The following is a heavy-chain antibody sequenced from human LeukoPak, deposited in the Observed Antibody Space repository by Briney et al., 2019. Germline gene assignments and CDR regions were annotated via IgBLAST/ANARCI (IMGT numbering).Heavy chain of an antibody. D-gene: IGHD4-11*01. CDR3: ARVAYGNNATPFDY. V-gene: IGHV1-2*06. J-gene: IGHJ4*02. CDR1: GYTFTDYY. Sequence: GASVKVSCKASGYTFTDYYIHWVRQAPGQGPEWIGRINPNSGGTDYAQRFQGGVTTTRDTSITTAYMELSRLTSDGTAVYYCARVAYGNNATPFDYWGQGTLVIVSS. CDR2: INPNSGGT.